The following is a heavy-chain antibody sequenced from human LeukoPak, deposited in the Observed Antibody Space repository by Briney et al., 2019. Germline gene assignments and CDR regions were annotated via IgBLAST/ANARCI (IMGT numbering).Heavy chain of an antibody. Sequence: TGGSLRLSCAASGFPFSSYWMSWVRQAPGKGLEWVANIKQDGSDKYYVDSVKGRFTISRDNAKNSLYLQMNSLRAEDTAVYYCARQSSGYDLGYWGQGTLVTVSS. CDR1: GFPFSSYW. V-gene: IGHV3-7*01. CDR3: ARQSSGYDLGY. D-gene: IGHD5-12*01. J-gene: IGHJ4*02. CDR2: IKQDGSDK.